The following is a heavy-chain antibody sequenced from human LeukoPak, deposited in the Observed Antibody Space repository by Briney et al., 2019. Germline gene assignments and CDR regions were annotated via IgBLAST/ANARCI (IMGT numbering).Heavy chain of an antibody. V-gene: IGHV3-21*01. Sequence: GGSLRLSCAASGFTFSSYSMNWVRQAPGKGLEWVSSISSSSSYIYYADSVKGRFTISRDNAKNSLYLQMNSLRAEDTAVYYCARTAVRGVIGLDYWGQGTLVTVSS. CDR3: ARTAVRGVIGLDY. D-gene: IGHD3-10*01. J-gene: IGHJ4*02. CDR1: GFTFSSYS. CDR2: ISSSSSYI.